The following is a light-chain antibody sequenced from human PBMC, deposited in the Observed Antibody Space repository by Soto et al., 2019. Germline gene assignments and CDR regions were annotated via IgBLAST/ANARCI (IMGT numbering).Light chain of an antibody. J-gene: IGLJ1*01. CDR2: DVS. V-gene: IGLV2-14*01. CDR1: SSDVGGYNY. Sequence: QSVLTQPASVSGSPGQSITISCTGTSSDVGGYNYVYWYQQHPGKAPKLMIYDVSNRPSGVSNRFSGSKSGNTASLNISGLQAEDEADYYCSSYTSSSTPDVFGTGTKLTVL. CDR3: SSYTSSSTPDV.